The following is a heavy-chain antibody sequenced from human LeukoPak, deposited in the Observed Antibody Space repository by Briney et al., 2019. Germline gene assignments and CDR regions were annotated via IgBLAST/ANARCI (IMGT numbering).Heavy chain of an antibody. J-gene: IGHJ6*03. CDR2: ISSSGSTI. D-gene: IGHD2-21*02. Sequence: GGSLRLSCAASGFTFSSYEMNWVRQAPGKGLEWVSYISSSGSTIYYADSVKGRFTISRDNSMNTLYLQMNSLRAEDTAVYYCAKGRSYCGGDCRTTYYYYYMDVWGKGTTVTISS. CDR1: GFTFSSYE. CDR3: AKGRSYCGGDCRTTYYYYYMDV. V-gene: IGHV3-48*03.